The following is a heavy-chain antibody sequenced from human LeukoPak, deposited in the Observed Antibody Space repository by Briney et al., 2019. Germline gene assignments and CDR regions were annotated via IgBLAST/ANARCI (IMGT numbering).Heavy chain of an antibody. CDR2: IRYDGSNK. CDR3: AKWHSSGWYYFDY. J-gene: IGHJ4*02. V-gene: IGHV3-30*02. CDR1: GFTFSSYG. Sequence: GGSLRLSCAASGFTFSSYGMHWVRQAPGKGLEWVAFIRYDGSNKYYADSVKGRFTISRDNSKNTLYLQMNSLRAEDTAVYYCAKWHSSGWYYFDYWGQGTLVTVSS. D-gene: IGHD6-19*01.